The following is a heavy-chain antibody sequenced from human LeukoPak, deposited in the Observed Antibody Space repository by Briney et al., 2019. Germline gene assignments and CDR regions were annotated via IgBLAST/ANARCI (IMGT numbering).Heavy chain of an antibody. V-gene: IGHV3-30*18. CDR2: ISYDGSNK. Sequence: GGSLRLSCAASGFTFSSYGMHWVRQAPGKGLEWVAVISYDGSNKYYADSVKGRFTISRDNSKNTLYLQMNSLRAEDTAVYYCAKEGRYSSSWYFSGYYYGMDVWGQGTTVTVSS. CDR1: GFTFSSYG. J-gene: IGHJ6*02. D-gene: IGHD6-13*01. CDR3: AKEGRYSSSWYFSGYYYGMDV.